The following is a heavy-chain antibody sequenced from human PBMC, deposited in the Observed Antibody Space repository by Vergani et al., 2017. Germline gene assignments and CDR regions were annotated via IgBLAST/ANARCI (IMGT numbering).Heavy chain of an antibody. V-gene: IGHV3-7*01. CDR3: ARDRVDSSGRGFYFMDV. Sequence: EVHLEESGGGLVQPGGSLRLSCAASGFTFSSYWMSWVRQAPGKGLEWVANIKQDGSEKYYVDSVKGRFTISRDNAKNSLYLQMNSLRAEDTAVYYCARDRVDSSGRGFYFMDVWGKGTTVTVSS. D-gene: IGHD3-22*01. CDR1: GFTFSSYW. CDR2: IKQDGSEK. J-gene: IGHJ6*03.